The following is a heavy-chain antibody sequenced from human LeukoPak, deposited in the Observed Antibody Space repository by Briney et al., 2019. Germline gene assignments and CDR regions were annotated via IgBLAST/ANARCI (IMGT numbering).Heavy chain of an antibody. D-gene: IGHD2-21*02. Sequence: SVKVSCKASGGTFSSYAISWVRQAPGQGLEWMGGIIPIFGTANYAQKFQGRVTITADESTSTAYMELSSLRSEDTAVYYCARVAAYCGGDCYFSLDAFDIWGQGTMVTVSS. V-gene: IGHV1-69*13. CDR2: IIPIFGTA. CDR3: ARVAAYCGGDCYFSLDAFDI. J-gene: IGHJ3*02. CDR1: GGTFSSYA.